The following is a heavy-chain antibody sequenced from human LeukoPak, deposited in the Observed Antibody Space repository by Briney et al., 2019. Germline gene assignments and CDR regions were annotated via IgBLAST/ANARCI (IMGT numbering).Heavy chain of an antibody. CDR2: ITTSSSYI. V-gene: IGHV3-21*01. Sequence: GGSLRLSCAASGFTFSNYNMNWVRQAPGKGLEWVSSITTSSSYIYYADSVKGRFTISRDNAKNSLYLQMSSLRVEDTAVYYCARGASGSSFGYWGQGTLVTVSS. CDR3: ARGASGSSFGY. CDR1: GFTFSNYN. J-gene: IGHJ4*02. D-gene: IGHD6-6*01.